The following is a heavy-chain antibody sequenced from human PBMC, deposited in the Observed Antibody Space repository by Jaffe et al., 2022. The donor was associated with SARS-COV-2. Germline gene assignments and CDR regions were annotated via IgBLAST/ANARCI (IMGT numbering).Heavy chain of an antibody. D-gene: IGHD1-1*01. V-gene: IGHV3-21*01. CDR2: ISSSSSYI. CDR1: GFTFSSHS. Sequence: EVHLVESGGGLVQPGGSLRLSCAASGFTFSSHSMNWVRQAPGKGLEWVSSISSSSSYIYYADSMKGRFTVSRDNAKNSLYLQMNSLRPEDTAVYYCATTTGAFDSWGQGTLVTVSS. J-gene: IGHJ4*02. CDR3: ATTTGAFDS.